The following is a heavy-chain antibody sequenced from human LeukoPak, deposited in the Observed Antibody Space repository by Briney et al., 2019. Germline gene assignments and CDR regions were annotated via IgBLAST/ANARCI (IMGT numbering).Heavy chain of an antibody. D-gene: IGHD1-26*01. CDR2: ISYDGSNK. Sequence: GRSLRLSCEASGFTLNSYIMHWVRQAPGKGLEWVAVISYDGSNKYYADSVKGRFTISRDNSNNTVYLQMNSLRNEDTAVYYCAGTTSADYWGQGTLVTVSS. CDR3: AGTTSADY. CDR1: GFTLNSYI. V-gene: IGHV3-30*03. J-gene: IGHJ4*02.